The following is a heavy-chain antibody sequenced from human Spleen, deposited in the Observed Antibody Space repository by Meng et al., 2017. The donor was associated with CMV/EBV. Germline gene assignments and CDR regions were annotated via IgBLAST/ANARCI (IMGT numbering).Heavy chain of an antibody. D-gene: IGHD7-27*01. J-gene: IGHJ4*02. CDR1: GDSISRSNW. CDR3: ARDTRAQLGFDC. CDR2: IYHSGGT. V-gene: IGHV4-4*02. Sequence: CAVSGDSISRSNWWTWVRQPPGKGLQWIGEIYHSGGTHYNPSLKSRITISVDKSKNQFSLNLTSVTAADTAVYYCARDTRAQLGFDCWGQGTLVTVSS.